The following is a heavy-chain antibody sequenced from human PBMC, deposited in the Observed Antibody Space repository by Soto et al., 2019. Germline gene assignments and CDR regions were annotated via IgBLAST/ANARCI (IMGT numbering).Heavy chain of an antibody. CDR1: GFTFSRYW. V-gene: IGHV3-74*01. D-gene: IGHD3-16*01. CDR2: ISSYGSDT. CDR3: ASNYAYAEGYYWYGIGV. Sequence: EVQLVESGGGLVLPGGSLRLSCAASGFTFSRYWMHWVRQAPGKGLVWVSRISSYGSDTHYADSLKGRFTISRDNAKNTLYLQMNSLRADDTAVYYCASNYAYAEGYYWYGIGVWGQGTTVTVSS. J-gene: IGHJ6*02.